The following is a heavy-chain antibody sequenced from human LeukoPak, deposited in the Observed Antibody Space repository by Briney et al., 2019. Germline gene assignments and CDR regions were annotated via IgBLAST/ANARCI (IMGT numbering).Heavy chain of an antibody. J-gene: IGHJ6*02. Sequence: GGSLRLSCAASGFAFNSCAMTWVRQSPGKGLEWVSVISDSGDTMLYADSVKGRFTISRDDSKNTLYLQMSSLRAEDTAVYYCAKRRTGCQYNGLDVWGQGTTVTVSS. CDR2: ISDSGDTM. V-gene: IGHV3-23*01. CDR3: AKRRTGCQYNGLDV. CDR1: GFAFNSCA. D-gene: IGHD2-2*01.